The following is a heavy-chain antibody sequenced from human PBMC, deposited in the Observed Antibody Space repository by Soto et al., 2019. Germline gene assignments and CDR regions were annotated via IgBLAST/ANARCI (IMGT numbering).Heavy chain of an antibody. CDR3: AKDVAKYDFWREFDY. V-gene: IGHV3-23*01. CDR1: GFTFSSYA. D-gene: IGHD3-3*01. Sequence: PGGSLRLSCAASGFTFSSYAMSWVRQAPGKGLEWVSAISGSGGSTYYADSVKGRFTISRDNSKNTLYLQMNSLRAEDTAVYYCAKDVAKYDFWREFDYWGQGTLVTVSS. CDR2: ISGSGGST. J-gene: IGHJ4*02.